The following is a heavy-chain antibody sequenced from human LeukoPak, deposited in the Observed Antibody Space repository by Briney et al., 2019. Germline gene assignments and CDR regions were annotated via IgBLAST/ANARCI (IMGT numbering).Heavy chain of an antibody. V-gene: IGHV3-48*01. J-gene: IGHJ2*01. CDR3: ARGAHYYDSSGYIKSTRDWYFDL. D-gene: IGHD3-22*01. CDR2: ISGSSSTI. Sequence: GGSLRLSCAASGFTFSSYSMNWVRQAPGKGLEWVSYISGSSSTIYYADSVKGRFTISRDNSKNTLYLQMNSLRAEDTAVYYCARGAHYYDSSGYIKSTRDWYFDLWGRGTLVTVSS. CDR1: GFTFSSYS.